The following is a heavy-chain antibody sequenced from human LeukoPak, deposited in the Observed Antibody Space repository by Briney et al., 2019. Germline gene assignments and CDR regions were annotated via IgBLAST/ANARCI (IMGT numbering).Heavy chain of an antibody. D-gene: IGHD3-9*01. CDR2: INHSGST. Sequence: SETLSLTCAVYGGSFSGYYWSWIRQPPGKGLEWIGEINHSGSTNYNPSLKSRVTISVDTSKNQFSLKLSSVTAADTAVYYCARKHNYDILTGYYRRRGDYFDYWGQGTLVTVSS. CDR1: GGSFSGYY. CDR3: ARKHNYDILTGYYRRRGDYFDY. V-gene: IGHV4-34*01. J-gene: IGHJ4*02.